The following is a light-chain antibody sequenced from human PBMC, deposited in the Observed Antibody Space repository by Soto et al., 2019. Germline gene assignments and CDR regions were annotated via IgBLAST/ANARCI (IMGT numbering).Light chain of an antibody. J-gene: IGKJ2*01. Sequence: DIQMTQSPSTLSASVGDRVTISCRASQSIQTWLAWYQQQPGKAPNLLIFDASDLASGDSSRFSGSGYGAEFTLTISSLQADDFATYYCQQYASYPYTFGRGTRLEIK. CDR1: QSIQTW. CDR3: QQYASYPYT. CDR2: DAS. V-gene: IGKV1-5*01.